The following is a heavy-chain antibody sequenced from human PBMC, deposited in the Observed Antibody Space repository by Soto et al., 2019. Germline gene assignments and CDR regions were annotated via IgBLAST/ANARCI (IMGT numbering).Heavy chain of an antibody. V-gene: IGHV1-3*01. CDR1: GYTFTSNP. CDR2: INVGNGNT. J-gene: IGHJ4*02. CDR3: ERQYAYSTTWYPFIN. D-gene: IGHD3-16*01. Sequence: GASVKVSCTASGYTFTSNPMNWVRQAPGQRPEWMGVINVGNGNTRYSQKFQGRVTMPRDTCATTAYMELSSLRSEDTAVYYCERQYAYSTTWYPFINWGQGTLVTVS.